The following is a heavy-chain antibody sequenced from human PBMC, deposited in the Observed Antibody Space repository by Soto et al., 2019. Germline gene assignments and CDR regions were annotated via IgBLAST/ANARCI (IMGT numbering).Heavy chain of an antibody. Sequence: QVQLVQSGAEVKKPGASVKVSCKASGYTFTSYDINWVRQATGQGLEWMGWMNPSSGNTGYAQKFKGRVTMTRNTSISTAYMELSSLRSEDTAVYYCARAREYYYGMDVWGQGTTVTVSS. CDR2: MNPSSGNT. V-gene: IGHV1-8*01. CDR1: GYTFTSYD. J-gene: IGHJ6*02. CDR3: ARAREYYYGMDV.